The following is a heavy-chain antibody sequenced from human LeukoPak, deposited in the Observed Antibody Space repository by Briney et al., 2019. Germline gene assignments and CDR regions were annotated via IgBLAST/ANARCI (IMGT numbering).Heavy chain of an antibody. CDR1: GFTFSSYW. Sequence: GGSLRLSCAASGFTFSSYWMSWVRQAPGKGLEWVANIRQDGSEKYYVDSVKGRFTISRDNAKNSLYLQMNSLRAEDTAVYYCARDLTVTTNPLDYWGQGTLVTVSS. J-gene: IGHJ4*02. CDR3: ARDLTVTTNPLDY. CDR2: IRQDGSEK. D-gene: IGHD4-17*01. V-gene: IGHV3-7*01.